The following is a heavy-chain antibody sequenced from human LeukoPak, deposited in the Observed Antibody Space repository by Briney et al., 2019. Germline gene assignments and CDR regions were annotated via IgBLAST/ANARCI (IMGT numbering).Heavy chain of an antibody. J-gene: IGHJ5*02. CDR1: GFTFSSYA. CDR3: AKEGADCSGGSCYGGAHWFDP. D-gene: IGHD2-15*01. CDR2: ISGSGGST. Sequence: PGGSQRLSCAASGFTFSSYAMSWVRQAPGKGLEWVSAISGSGGSTYYADSVKGRFTISRDNSKNTLYLQMNSLRAEDTAVYYCAKEGADCSGGSCYGGAHWFDPWGQGTLVTVSS. V-gene: IGHV3-23*01.